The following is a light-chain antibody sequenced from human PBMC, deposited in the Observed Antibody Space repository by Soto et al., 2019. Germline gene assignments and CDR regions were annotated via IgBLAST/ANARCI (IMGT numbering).Light chain of an antibody. J-gene: IGLJ1*01. Sequence: QSVLTQPASVSGSPGQSITIYCTGTSSDVGGYNYVSWYQQHPGKAPKLMIYDVSNRPSGVSNRFSGSKSGNTASLTISGLQAEDEADYDCSSYTSSSTIFGTGTKVPS. CDR3: SSYTSSSTI. CDR2: DVS. V-gene: IGLV2-14*01. CDR1: SSDVGGYNY.